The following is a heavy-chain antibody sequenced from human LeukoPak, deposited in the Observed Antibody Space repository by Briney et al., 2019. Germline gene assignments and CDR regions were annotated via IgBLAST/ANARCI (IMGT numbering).Heavy chain of an antibody. CDR2: IKQDGSEK. J-gene: IGHJ5*02. Sequence: PGGSLRLSCAASGLSFSSYWMSWVRQAPGKGLEWVANIKQDGSEKYYVDSVKGRFTISRDNAKNSLYLQMNSLRAEDTAVYYCARDKDWFDPWGQGTLVTVSS. V-gene: IGHV3-7*01. CDR3: ARDKDWFDP. CDR1: GLSFSSYW.